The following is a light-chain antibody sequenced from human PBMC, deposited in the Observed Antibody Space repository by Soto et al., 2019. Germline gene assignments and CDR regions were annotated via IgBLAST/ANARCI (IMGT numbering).Light chain of an antibody. CDR2: KAS. V-gene: IGKV1-5*03. CDR3: QQYHAFPGT. CDR1: QSINSW. J-gene: IGKJ1*01. Sequence: DIQMTQSPSTLSASVGDRVTITCRASQSINSWLAWHQQKPGKAPKLLIHKASNLESGVPSRFSGSASGTEFTLTISSLQPDDFATYYCQQYHAFPGTFGQGTRVEIK.